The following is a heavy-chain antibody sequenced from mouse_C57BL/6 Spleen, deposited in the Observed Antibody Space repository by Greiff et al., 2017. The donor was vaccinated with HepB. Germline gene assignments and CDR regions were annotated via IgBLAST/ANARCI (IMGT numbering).Heavy chain of an antibody. CDR3: AREGYYDYDGYAMDY. CDR2: IHPNSGST. Sequence: QVQLQQPGAELVKPGASVKLSCKASGYTFTSYWMHWVKQRPGQGLEWIGMIHPNSGSTNYNEKFKSKATLTVDKSSSTAYMQLSSLTSEDSAVYYCAREGYYDYDGYAMDYWGQGTSVTVSS. D-gene: IGHD2-4*01. V-gene: IGHV1-64*01. J-gene: IGHJ4*01. CDR1: GYTFTSYW.